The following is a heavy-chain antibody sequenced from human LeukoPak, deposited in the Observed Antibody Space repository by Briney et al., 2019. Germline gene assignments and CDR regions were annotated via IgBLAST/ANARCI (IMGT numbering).Heavy chain of an antibody. J-gene: IGHJ5*02. CDR1: GYTFTSYG. V-gene: IGHV1-18*01. Sequence: RASVKVSCKASGYTFTSYGISWVRQAPGQGLEWMGWISAYNGNTNYAQKLQGRVTMTTDTSTSTAYMELRSLRPDDTAVYYCARGELGSSWAYNWFDPWGQGTLVTVSS. D-gene: IGHD6-13*01. CDR2: ISAYNGNT. CDR3: ARGELGSSWAYNWFDP.